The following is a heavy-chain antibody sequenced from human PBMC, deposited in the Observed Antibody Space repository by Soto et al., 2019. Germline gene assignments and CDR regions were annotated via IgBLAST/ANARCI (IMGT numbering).Heavy chain of an antibody. CDR3: ASSDWSGGYYYYGMDV. CDR2: INPSDGNT. D-gene: IGHD3-9*01. V-gene: IGHV1-46*01. Sequence: GASVKVSCKASGYTFTSYYMHWVRQAPGQGLEWMGIINPSDGNTSYAQKFQGRVTMTRDTSTSTVYMELSSLRSEDTAVYYCASSDWSGGYYYYGMDVWGQGTTVTVSS. CDR1: GYTFTSYY. J-gene: IGHJ6*02.